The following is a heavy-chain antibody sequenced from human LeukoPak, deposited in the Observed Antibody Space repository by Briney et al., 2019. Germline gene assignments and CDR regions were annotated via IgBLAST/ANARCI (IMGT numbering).Heavy chain of an antibody. CDR1: GFTVSSNY. CDR2: IYNTGST. D-gene: IGHD1-1*01. CDR3: AREYNGWAFDY. Sequence: GGSLRLSCAASGFTVSSNYMSWVRQAPGKGLEWVSVIYNTGSTYYADSVEGRFTISRDNSKNTLYLQMNSLRAEDTAVYYCAREYNGWAFDYWGQGTLVTVSS. V-gene: IGHV3-66*01. J-gene: IGHJ4*02.